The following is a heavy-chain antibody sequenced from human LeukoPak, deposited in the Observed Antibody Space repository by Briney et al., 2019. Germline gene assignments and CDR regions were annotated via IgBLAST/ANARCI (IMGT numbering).Heavy chain of an antibody. D-gene: IGHD2-2*01. V-gene: IGHV3-23*01. CDR2: ISGSAITT. CDR3: ARLAEYQLLGQDYYYYYMDV. J-gene: IGHJ6*03. CDR1: GFTFSSYA. Sequence: GGSLRLSCTTSGFTFSSYAMSWVRQAPGKGLEWVSSISGSAITTYYADSVKGRFAISRDNSKNTLYLQMTSLRAEDTALYYCARLAEYQLLGQDYYYYYMDVWGKGTTVTVSS.